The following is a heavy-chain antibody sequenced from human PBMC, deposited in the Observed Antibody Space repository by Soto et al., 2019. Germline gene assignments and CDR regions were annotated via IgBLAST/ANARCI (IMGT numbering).Heavy chain of an antibody. CDR2: ISSNGGRT. Sequence: GGSLRLSCAASGFTFSVYAMSWVRQAPGKGLEWVSAISSNGGRTFYADSLRGRFTISRDNSKSALYLQMNNLRAEDTAIYYCAKYSELPYEAYLQQWGQGTLVTVSS. CDR1: GFTFSVYA. J-gene: IGHJ1*01. CDR3: AKYSELPYEAYLQQ. V-gene: IGHV3-23*01. D-gene: IGHD1-7*01.